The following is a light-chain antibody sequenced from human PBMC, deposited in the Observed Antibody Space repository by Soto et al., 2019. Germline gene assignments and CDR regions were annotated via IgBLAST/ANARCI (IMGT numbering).Light chain of an antibody. CDR1: SSDVGSYNL. CDR3: CSYAGSGVV. CDR2: EGG. J-gene: IGLJ2*01. V-gene: IGLV2-23*01. Sequence: QAALTQPASVSGSPGQSITISCTGTSSDVGSYNLVSWYQQHPGKAPKLMIYEGGKRPSGVSNRFSGSKSGNTASLTISGLQAQDEADYYCCSYAGSGVVCGGGTQLTVL.